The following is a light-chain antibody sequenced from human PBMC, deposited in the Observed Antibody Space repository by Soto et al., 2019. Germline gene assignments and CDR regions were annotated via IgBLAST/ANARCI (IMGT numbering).Light chain of an antibody. CDR2: DAS. Sequence: DIQMTQSPSTLSASVGDRVTITWRASQSINNWLAWYQHKPGKAPKLLIYDASSLQSGVPSRFSGSGSGTEFTLTISSLQPDDFATYYCHQYNSYSTFGQGTKVEIK. CDR1: QSINNW. V-gene: IGKV1-5*01. CDR3: HQYNSYST. J-gene: IGKJ1*01.